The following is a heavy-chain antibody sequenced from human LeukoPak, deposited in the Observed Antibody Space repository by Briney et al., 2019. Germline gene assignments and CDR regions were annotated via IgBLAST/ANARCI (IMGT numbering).Heavy chain of an antibody. CDR2: IYYSGST. Sequence: SGTLSPTCTVSGGSLSSGGYYWSWIRPPPGKGLEWVGYIYYSGSTYYNPSLKSRVTISVDTSKNQFSLKLSSVTAADTAVYYCARAIAVAGTWVDYWGQGTLVTVSS. CDR3: ARAIAVAGTWVDY. D-gene: IGHD6-19*01. J-gene: IGHJ4*02. CDR1: GGSLSSGGYY. V-gene: IGHV4-30-4*08.